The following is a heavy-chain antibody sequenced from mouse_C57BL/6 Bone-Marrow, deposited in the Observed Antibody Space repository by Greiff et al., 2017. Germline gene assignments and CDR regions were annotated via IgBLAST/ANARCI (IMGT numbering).Heavy chain of an antibody. CDR3: ARKPWFAY. V-gene: IGHV1-81*01. CDR2: IYPRSGNT. CDR1: GYTFTSYG. Sequence: QVQLKESGAELARPGASVKLSCKASGYTFTSYGISWVKQRTGKGLEWIGEIYPRSGNTYYNEKFKGKATLTADKSSITAYMELRSLTSADSAVYCCARKPWFAYWGQGALVTVSA. J-gene: IGHJ3*01.